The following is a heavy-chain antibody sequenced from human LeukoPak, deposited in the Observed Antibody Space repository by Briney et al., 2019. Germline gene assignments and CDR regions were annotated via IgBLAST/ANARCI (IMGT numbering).Heavy chain of an antibody. CDR1: GFTFSSYG. D-gene: IGHD3-22*01. Sequence: GGSLRLSCAASGFTFSSYGMHWVRQAPGKGLEWLAGIATDGSFAYYADSVKGRFTLSRDNSKNTLYLQMDSLRAEDTAVYYCAKLYYYDSSGYYNYWGQGTLVTVSS. CDR2: IATDGSFA. V-gene: IGHV3-30*18. J-gene: IGHJ4*02. CDR3: AKLYYYDSSGYYNY.